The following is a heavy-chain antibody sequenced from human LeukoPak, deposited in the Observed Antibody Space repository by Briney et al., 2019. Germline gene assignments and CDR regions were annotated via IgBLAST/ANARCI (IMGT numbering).Heavy chain of an antibody. CDR3: ARDSKGRSIAAAGDY. CDR1: GYTFTGYY. V-gene: IGHV1-2*06. D-gene: IGHD6-13*01. J-gene: IGHJ4*02. CDR2: TNPNSGGT. Sequence: ASVKVSCKASGYTFTGYYMHWVRQAPGQGLEWMGRTNPNSGGTNYAQKFQGRVTMTRDTSISTAYMELSRLRSDDTAVYYCARDSKGRSIAAAGDYWGQGTLVTVSS.